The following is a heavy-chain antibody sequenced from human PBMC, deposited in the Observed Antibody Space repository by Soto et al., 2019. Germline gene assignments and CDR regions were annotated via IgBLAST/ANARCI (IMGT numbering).Heavy chain of an antibody. CDR2: ISKSSRYI. J-gene: IGHJ4*02. CDR1: GFTFSSYS. CDR3: ARDYYDSFFDY. Sequence: GGSLRLSCAASGFTFSSYSMNWVRQAPGKGLGWVSSISKSSRYIYYADSVKGRFTISRDNAKNSLYLQMNSLRAEDTAVYYCARDYYDSFFDYWGQGTLVTVSS. V-gene: IGHV3-21*01. D-gene: IGHD3-22*01.